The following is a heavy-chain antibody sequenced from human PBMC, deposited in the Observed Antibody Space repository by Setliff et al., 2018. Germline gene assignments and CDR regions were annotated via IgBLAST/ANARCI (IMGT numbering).Heavy chain of an antibody. CDR3: AKGGNITRETYYYYGMDV. Sequence: GASVKVSCKASGYTFTDFGINWVRQAPGQGLEWVGWISPYSGNTYSAQRFQGRVAITTDTSTSTAYMELRSLRSDDTAVYYCAKGGNITRETYYYYGMDVWGQGTTVTVSS. D-gene: IGHD1-20*01. V-gene: IGHV1-18*04. CDR2: ISPYSGNT. CDR1: GYTFTDFG. J-gene: IGHJ6*02.